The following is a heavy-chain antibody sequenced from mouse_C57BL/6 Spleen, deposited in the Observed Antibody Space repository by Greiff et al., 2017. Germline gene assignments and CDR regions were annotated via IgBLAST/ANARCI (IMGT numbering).Heavy chain of an antibody. CDR3: ARLSNWYFDV. J-gene: IGHJ1*03. Sequence: EVKVVESGGGLVQPGGSLTLSCAASGFTFSDYYMYWVRQTPEKRLEWVAYISNGGGSTYYPDTVKGRFTISRDNAKNTLYLQISRLKSDDTAMYYCARLSNWYFDVWGTGTTVTVSS. CDR1: GFTFSDYY. V-gene: IGHV5-12*01. D-gene: IGHD1-1*01. CDR2: ISNGGGST.